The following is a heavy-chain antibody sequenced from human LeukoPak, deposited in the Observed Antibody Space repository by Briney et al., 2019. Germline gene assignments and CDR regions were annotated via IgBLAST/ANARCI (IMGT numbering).Heavy chain of an antibody. V-gene: IGHV3-33*06. CDR1: GFTFSSYG. D-gene: IGHD3-22*01. CDR2: IWYDGSNK. CDR3: AKVTGDYYDTSGAFDY. J-gene: IGHJ4*02. Sequence: GGSLRLSCAASGFTFSSYGMHWVRQAPGKGLEWVAVIWYDGSNKYYADSVKGRFTISRDNSKNTLYLQMNSLRAEDTAIYYCAKVTGDYYDTSGAFDYWGQGTLVTVSS.